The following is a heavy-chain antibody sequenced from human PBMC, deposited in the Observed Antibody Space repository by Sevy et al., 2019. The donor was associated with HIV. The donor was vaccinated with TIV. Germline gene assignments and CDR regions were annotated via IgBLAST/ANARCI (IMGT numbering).Heavy chain of an antibody. D-gene: IGHD2-2*01. CDR1: GYTFTSYG. Sequence: ASVKVSCKASGYTFTSYGISWVRQAPGQGLEWMGWISAYNGNTNYAQKLQGRVTMTTDTSTGTAYMELRSLRSDETAVYYCAREGYCSSTSCYGYYYYYYGMDVWGQGTTVTVSS. CDR3: AREGYCSSTSCYGYYYYYYGMDV. J-gene: IGHJ6*02. V-gene: IGHV1-18*01. CDR2: ISAYNGNT.